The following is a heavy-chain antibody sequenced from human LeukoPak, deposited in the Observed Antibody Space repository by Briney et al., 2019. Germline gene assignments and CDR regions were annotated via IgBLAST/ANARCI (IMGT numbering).Heavy chain of an antibody. CDR2: IYTSGST. CDR3: ARERLNVLLWFGENDAFDI. Sequence: SETLSLTCTISGGSISSYYWSWIRQPAGKGLEWIGRIYTSGSTNYNPSLKSRVTMSVDTSKNQFSLKLSSVTAADTAVYYCARERLNVLLWFGENDAFDIWGQGTMVTVSS. V-gene: IGHV4-4*07. J-gene: IGHJ3*02. CDR1: GGSISSYY. D-gene: IGHD3-10*01.